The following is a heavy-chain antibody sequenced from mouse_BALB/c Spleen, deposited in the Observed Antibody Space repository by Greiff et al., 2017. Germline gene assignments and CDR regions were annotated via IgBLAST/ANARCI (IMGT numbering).Heavy chain of an antibody. Sequence: VKLQESGPGLVAPSQSLSITCTVSGFSLTGYGVNWVRQPPGKGLEWLGMIWGDGSTDYNSALKSRLSISKDNSKSQVFLKMNSLQTDDTARYYGAREGYDYDEGYAMDYWGQGTSVTVSS. CDR2: IWGDGST. CDR1: GFSLTGYG. V-gene: IGHV2-6-7*02. D-gene: IGHD2-4*01. CDR3: AREGYDYDEGYAMDY. J-gene: IGHJ4*01.